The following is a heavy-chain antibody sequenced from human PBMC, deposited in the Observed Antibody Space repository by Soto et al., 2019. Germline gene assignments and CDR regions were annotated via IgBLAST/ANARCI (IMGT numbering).Heavy chain of an antibody. Sequence: PSETLSLTCTVSGGSISRYYWSWIRQPAGKGLEWIGLIYNSGSTENNPSLKRRVTMSMDTSKNQFSLNLRSVTAADTAVYYCATSGTGWNKWFDPWGQGTLVTV. CDR1: GGSISRYY. J-gene: IGHJ5*02. CDR3: ATSGTGWNKWFDP. V-gene: IGHV4-4*07. CDR2: IYNSGST. D-gene: IGHD6-19*01.